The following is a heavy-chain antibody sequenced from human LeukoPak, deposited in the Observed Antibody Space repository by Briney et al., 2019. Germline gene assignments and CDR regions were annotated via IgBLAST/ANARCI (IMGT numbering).Heavy chain of an antibody. V-gene: IGHV3-73*01. CDR3: TLLTGTTPYYFDY. CDR2: IRSKANSYAT. D-gene: IGHD1-20*01. Sequence: GGSLRLSCAASGFTFSGSAMHWVRQASGKGLEWVGRIRSKANSYATAYAASVKGRFTISRDDSKNTAYLQMNGLKTEDTAVYYCTLLTGTTPYYFDYWGQGTLVTVSS. J-gene: IGHJ4*02. CDR1: GFTFSGSA.